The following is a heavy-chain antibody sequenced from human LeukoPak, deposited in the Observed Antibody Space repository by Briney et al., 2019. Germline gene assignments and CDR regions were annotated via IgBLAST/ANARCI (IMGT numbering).Heavy chain of an antibody. J-gene: IGHJ4*02. V-gene: IGHV3-23*01. Sequence: AVSGSGGSTYYADSVKGRFTISRDNSKNTLYLQMNSLRAEDTAVYYYANPWPGPLDYWGQGTLVTVSS. CDR3: ANPWPGPLDY. CDR2: VSGSGGST. D-gene: IGHD5-24*01.